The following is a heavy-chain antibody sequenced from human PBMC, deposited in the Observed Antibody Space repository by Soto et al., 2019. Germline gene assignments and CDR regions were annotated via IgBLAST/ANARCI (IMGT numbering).Heavy chain of an antibody. CDR2: IYPGDSDT. J-gene: IGHJ6*02. CDR3: ARHKHCSGGSCYLFSYYYYGMDV. Sequence: GESLKISCKGSGYSFTSYCIGWVRQMPGKGLEWMGIIYPGDSDTRYSPSFQGQVTISADKSISTAYLQWSSLKASDTAMYYCARHKHCSGGSCYLFSYYYYGMDVWGQGTTVTVSS. CDR1: GYSFTSYC. V-gene: IGHV5-51*01. D-gene: IGHD2-15*01.